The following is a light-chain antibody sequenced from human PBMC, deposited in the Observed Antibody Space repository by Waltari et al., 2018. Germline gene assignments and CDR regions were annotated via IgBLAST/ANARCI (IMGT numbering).Light chain of an antibody. Sequence: QSALTQPPPASGSPGQSVTISCTGTSSAVGDYVSWYQQHPGKAPKLMISEVTKRPSGVPDRFSGSKSGNTASLTVSGLQAEDEADYYCSSYAGSNNLVFGGGTKLTV. CDR1: SSAVGDY. J-gene: IGLJ2*01. CDR3: SSYAGSNNLV. V-gene: IGLV2-8*01. CDR2: EVT.